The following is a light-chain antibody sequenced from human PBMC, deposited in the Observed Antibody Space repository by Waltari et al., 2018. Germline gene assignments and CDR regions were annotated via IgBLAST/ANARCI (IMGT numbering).Light chain of an antibody. CDR1: QTINGW. V-gene: IGKV1-5*01. J-gene: IGKJ1*01. CDR2: DAS. CDR3: QQYLLFWT. Sequence: DIQMTQSPSTLSASVGDRVTITCRASQTINGWLAWYQQKPGKAPELLIHDASTLESGVLPRFSGSGSGTEFTLTISSVQPEDVATYYCQQYLLFWTFGQGTRVEIK.